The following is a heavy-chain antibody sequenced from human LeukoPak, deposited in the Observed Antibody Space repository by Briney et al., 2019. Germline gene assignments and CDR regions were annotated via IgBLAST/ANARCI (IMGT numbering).Heavy chain of an antibody. CDR3: AKDSKPDGLYDLDY. D-gene: IGHD5/OR15-5a*01. CDR2: ISATGGST. V-gene: IGHV3-23*01. Sequence: GGSLRLSCAVSGFTFSNYAMSWVRQAPGKGLQWVSGISATGGSTYYADSVKGRFTVSRDRSQSSLYLQMNSLRVEDTAVYYCAKDSKPDGLYDLDYWGQGTLVTVSS. J-gene: IGHJ4*02. CDR1: GFTFSNYA.